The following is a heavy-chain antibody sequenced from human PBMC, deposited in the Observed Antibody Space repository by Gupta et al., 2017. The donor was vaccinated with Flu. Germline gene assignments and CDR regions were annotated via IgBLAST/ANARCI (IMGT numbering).Heavy chain of an antibody. J-gene: IGHJ6*02. D-gene: IGHD1-26*01. CDR2: TRNKPNSYTT. CDR1: GFTFSDHY. Sequence: EVQLVESGGGLVQPGGSLRLSCAASGFTFSDHYMDWVRQAPGKGLEWVGRTRNKPNSYTTEYAASVNGRFTISRDDSKNSLYLQMNSLKVEDTAVYYCARGASGRNPGYYHAMDVWGQGTTVTVSS. CDR3: ARGASGRNPGYYHAMDV. V-gene: IGHV3-72*01.